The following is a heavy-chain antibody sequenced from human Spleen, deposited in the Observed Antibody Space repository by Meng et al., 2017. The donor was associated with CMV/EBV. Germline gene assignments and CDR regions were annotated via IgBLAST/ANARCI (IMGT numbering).Heavy chain of an antibody. V-gene: IGHV1-2*02. D-gene: IGHD3-10*01. CDR2: INPNSGGT. CDR1: GYILTDYY. Sequence: ASVKVSCKASGYILTDYYIHWVRQAPGQGLEWMGWINPNSGGTNYAQNFQGRVTMTRDTSISTAYMEVSSLRSEDTAVYYCARALRGFVRDYGMDVWGQGTTVTVSS. CDR3: ARALRGFVRDYGMDV. J-gene: IGHJ6*02.